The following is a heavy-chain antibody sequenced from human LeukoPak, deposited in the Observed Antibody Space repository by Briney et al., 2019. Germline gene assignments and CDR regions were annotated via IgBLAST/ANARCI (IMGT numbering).Heavy chain of an antibody. J-gene: IGHJ4*02. CDR3: AKQYDSSGHYSPFDY. V-gene: IGHV4-38-2*02. D-gene: IGHD3-22*01. CDR1: GYFISSAYY. CDR2: IYHSGST. Sequence: MSSETLSLTCTVSGYFISSAYYWGWIRQPPGKVLEWIGSIYHSGSTYYNPSLKSRVTISVDTSKNQFSLKLSSVTAADTAVYYCAKQYDSSGHYSPFDYWGQGTLVTVSP.